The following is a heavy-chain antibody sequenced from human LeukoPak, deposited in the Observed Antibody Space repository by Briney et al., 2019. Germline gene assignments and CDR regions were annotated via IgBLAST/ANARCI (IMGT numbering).Heavy chain of an antibody. J-gene: IGHJ4*02. V-gene: IGHV3-30*18. Sequence: GGSLRLSCAASGFAFSSYGMHWVRQAPGKGLEWVAVISYDGSNKYYADSVKGRFTISRDNSKNTLYLQMNSLRVEDTAVCYCAKRWSGYLGDYWGQGTLVTVSS. CDR1: GFAFSSYG. CDR3: AKRWSGYLGDY. D-gene: IGHD3-3*01. CDR2: ISYDGSNK.